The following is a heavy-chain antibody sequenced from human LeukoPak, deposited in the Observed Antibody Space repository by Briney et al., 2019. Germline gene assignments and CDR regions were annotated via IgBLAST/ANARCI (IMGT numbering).Heavy chain of an antibody. D-gene: IGHD3-22*01. CDR3: ARGQDYNDSSGYYPLDY. V-gene: IGHV1-69*04. J-gene: IGHJ4*02. CDR2: IIPILGIA. Sequence: GASVKASCKASGGTFSRYAISCVRQAPGQGLEWMGRIIPILGIANDAQKFQGRVTIAADKSTSTAYMELSSLRSEDTAVYYCARGQDYNDSSGYYPLDYWGEGTLVTVSS. CDR1: GGTFSRYA.